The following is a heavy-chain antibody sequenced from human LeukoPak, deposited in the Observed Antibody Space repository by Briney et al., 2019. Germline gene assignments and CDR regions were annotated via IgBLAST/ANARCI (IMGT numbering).Heavy chain of an antibody. CDR2: IIPLLVIA. CDR3: ASGEGCSSNSCTLDY. CDR1: GGTFSNYA. V-gene: IGHV1-69*04. D-gene: IGHD2-2*01. Sequence: GASEKVSCKASGGTFSNYAISWVRHAPGQGLEWMGMIIPLLVIADNAHKFQGRVTITASKSTSIAYMELSSLRSEDTAVYYCASGEGCSSNSCTLDYWGQGPLVTVS. J-gene: IGHJ4*02.